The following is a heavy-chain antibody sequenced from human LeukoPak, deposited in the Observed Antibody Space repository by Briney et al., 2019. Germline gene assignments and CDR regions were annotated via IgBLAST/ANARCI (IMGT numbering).Heavy chain of an antibody. CDR1: GGSISSLY. J-gene: IGHJ4*02. D-gene: IGHD6-6*01. CDR3: ARHRAYSSSSPFDY. V-gene: IGHV4-59*08. CDR2: IYYSGST. Sequence: SETLSLTCSVSGGSISSLYWSWIWQPPGKGLEWIGYIYYSGSTNYNPCLKSRVTMFVDMSKNQFSLRLSSVTAADTAVYYCARHRAYSSSSPFDYWGQGTLVTVSS.